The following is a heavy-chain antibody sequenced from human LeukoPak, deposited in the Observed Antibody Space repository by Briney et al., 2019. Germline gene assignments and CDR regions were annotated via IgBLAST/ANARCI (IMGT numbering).Heavy chain of an antibody. J-gene: IGHJ3*02. CDR1: GFTFTKSA. CDR3: AADPAGFGAFDI. Sequence: GTSVKFSCKASGFTFTKSAVQWVRQARGQRLECIGWIVVGSGNTDYAQKFQERVTITRDMSTSTAYMELNSLTSEDTAIYYCAADPAGFGAFDIWGHGTIVTVSS. D-gene: IGHD3-16*01. CDR2: IVVGSGNT. V-gene: IGHV1-58*01.